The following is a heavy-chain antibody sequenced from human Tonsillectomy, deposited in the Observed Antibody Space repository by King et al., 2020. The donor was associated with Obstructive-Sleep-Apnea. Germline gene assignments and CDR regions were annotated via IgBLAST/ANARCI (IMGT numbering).Heavy chain of an antibody. Sequence: VQLVESGGGLVQPGGSLRLSCAASGFTFSSYWMSWVRQAPGKGLEWVANIKQDGSEKYYVDSVKGRFTISRDNAKNSLYRQMNSLRTEDTAVYYCAGARLARSAAGTIGNRPAHQHPEPNYGMDVWGQGTTVTVSS. CDR2: IKQDGSEK. J-gene: IGHJ6*02. V-gene: IGHV3-7*01. D-gene: IGHD6-13*01. CDR1: GFTFSSYW. CDR3: AGARLARSAAGTIGNRPAHQHPEPNYGMDV.